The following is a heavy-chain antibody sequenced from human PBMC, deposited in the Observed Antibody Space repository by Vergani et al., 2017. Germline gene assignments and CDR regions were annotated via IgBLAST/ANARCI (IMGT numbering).Heavy chain of an antibody. V-gene: IGHV3-15*01. J-gene: IGHJ6*02. CDR3: TMMTMISPRYYYDGMDV. Sequence: EVQLVESGGGLVKPGGSLRLSCAASGFTFSNAWMSWVRQAPGKGLEWVGSIKSKTDGGTTDYAAPVKGRLTISRDDSNNTLYLQMNSRKNEDTAVYYCTMMTMISPRYYYDGMDVWGQGTTVTVSS. CDR1: GFTFSNAW. D-gene: IGHD3-22*01. CDR2: IKSKTDGGTT.